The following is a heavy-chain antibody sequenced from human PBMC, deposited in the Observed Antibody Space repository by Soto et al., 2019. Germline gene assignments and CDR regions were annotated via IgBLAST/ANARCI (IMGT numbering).Heavy chain of an antibody. CDR2: IYYSGST. CDR3: ARVGGINWFDP. V-gene: IGHV4-31*03. Sequence: QVQLQESGPELVKPSQTLSLTCTVSGGSISSGGYYWSWIRQHPGKGLEWIGYIYYSGSTYYNPSLKSRVTLPVDTSKNQCSVKLSSVTAADTAVYYCARVGGINWFDPWGQGTLVTVSS. CDR1: GGSISSGGYY. D-gene: IGHD3-16*01. J-gene: IGHJ5*02.